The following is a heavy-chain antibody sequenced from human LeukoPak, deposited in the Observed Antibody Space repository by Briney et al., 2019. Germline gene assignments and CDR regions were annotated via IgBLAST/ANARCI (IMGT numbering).Heavy chain of an antibody. CDR3: ARVGSSSWSHYYYYGMDV. Sequence: SAHTLFLTSTGSESVMKGNSGGFGGRRTIKELKWIGYIYYSGSTNYNPSLKSRVTISVDTSKNQFSLKLSSVTAADTAVYYCARVGSSSWSHYYYYGMDVWGQGTTVTVSS. D-gene: IGHD6-6*01. J-gene: IGHJ6*02. V-gene: IGHV4-59*01. CDR1: ESVMKGNS. CDR2: IYYSGST.